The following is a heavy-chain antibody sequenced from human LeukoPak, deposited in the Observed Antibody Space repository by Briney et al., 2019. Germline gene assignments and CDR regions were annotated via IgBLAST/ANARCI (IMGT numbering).Heavy chain of an antibody. J-gene: IGHJ2*01. CDR2: INPNSGGT. CDR3: ARGARTTEVTYWYFDL. V-gene: IGHV1-2*02. CDR1: GYTFTGYY. Sequence: ASVKVSCKASGYTFTGYYMHWVRQAPGQGLEWMGWINPNSGGTNYAQKFQGRVTMTRDTSISTAYMELSRLRSDDTAVYYCARGARTTEVTYWYFDLWGRGTLVTVSS. D-gene: IGHD4-23*01.